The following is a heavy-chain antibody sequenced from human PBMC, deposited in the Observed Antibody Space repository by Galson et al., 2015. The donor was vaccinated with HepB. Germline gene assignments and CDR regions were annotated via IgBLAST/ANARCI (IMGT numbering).Heavy chain of an antibody. V-gene: IGHV3-15*07. CDR3: TTEWRDFWSGYPRFDY. Sequence: SLRLSCAASGFTFSNAWMNWVRQAPGKGLEWVGRIKSKTDGGTTDYAAPVKGRFTISRDDSKNTLYLQMNSLKTEDTAVYYCTTEWRDFWSGYPRFDYWGQGTLFTVSS. D-gene: IGHD3-3*01. CDR1: GFTFSNAW. CDR2: IKSKTDGGTT. J-gene: IGHJ4*02.